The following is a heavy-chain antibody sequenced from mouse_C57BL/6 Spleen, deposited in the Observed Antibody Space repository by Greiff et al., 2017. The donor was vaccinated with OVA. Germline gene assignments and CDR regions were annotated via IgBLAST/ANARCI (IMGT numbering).Heavy chain of an antibody. Sequence: VQLQQSGAELARPGASVKLSCKASGYTFTSYGISWVKQRTGQGLEWIGEIYPRSGNTSYNEKFKGKATLTADKSSSTAYMELRSLTSEDSAVYFCGRLGTTVVDPTFYYAMDYLGQGNSGTVSS. CDR1: GYTFTSYG. J-gene: IGHJ4*01. CDR2: IYPRSGNT. V-gene: IGHV1-81*01. CDR3: GRLGTTVVDPTFYYAMDY. D-gene: IGHD1-1*01.